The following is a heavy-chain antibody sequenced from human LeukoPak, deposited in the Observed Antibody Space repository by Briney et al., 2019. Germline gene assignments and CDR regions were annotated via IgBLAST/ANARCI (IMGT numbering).Heavy chain of an antibody. CDR2: INRKVDAGTI. CDR1: GVTLSDAW. J-gene: IGHJ4*02. D-gene: IGHD2-2*01. CDR3: LMTYCSSASCPTN. Sequence: GGSLRLSCAASGVTLSDAWMNWVRQAPGKGLEWVGRINRKVDAGTIDYAAPVKGRFIISSDDSKSTLHLQMSSLKTEDTAVYYRLMTYCSSASCPTNWGQGTLVTVSS. V-gene: IGHV3-15*07.